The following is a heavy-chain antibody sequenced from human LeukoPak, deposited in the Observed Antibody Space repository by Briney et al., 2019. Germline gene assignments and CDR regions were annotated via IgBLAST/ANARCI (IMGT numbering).Heavy chain of an antibody. CDR2: ISGSGGST. V-gene: IGHV3-23*01. Sequence: GASLRLSCAASGFTFNNYAMSWVRQAPGKGPEWVSAISGSGGSTYYADSVKGRFTISRDNSKNTLYLQMNSLRAEDTAVYYCVKEHYYDSSGYSDYWGQGTLVTVSS. CDR3: VKEHYYDSSGYSDY. J-gene: IGHJ4*02. CDR1: GFTFNNYA. D-gene: IGHD3-22*01.